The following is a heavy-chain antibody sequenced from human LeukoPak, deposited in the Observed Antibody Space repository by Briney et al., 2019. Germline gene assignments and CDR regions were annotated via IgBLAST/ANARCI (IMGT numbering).Heavy chain of an antibody. CDR3: ARCRWLKDDAFDI. CDR1: GFIFNNYA. CDR2: ISDSGDST. Sequence: GGSLRLSCAASGFIFNNYAMTWVRQAPGKGLEWVSGISDSGDSTYYGGSVKGRFSISRDNFRNTLYLQMNSLRPDDTAVYYCARCRWLKDDAFDIWGLGTMVTVSA. J-gene: IGHJ3*02. V-gene: IGHV3-23*01. D-gene: IGHD3-22*01.